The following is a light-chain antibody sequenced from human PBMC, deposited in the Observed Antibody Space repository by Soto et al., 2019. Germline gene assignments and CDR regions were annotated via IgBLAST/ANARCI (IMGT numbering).Light chain of an antibody. V-gene: IGKV3-20*01. Sequence: EIVLTQSPGTLSLSPGERATLSCRASQSVSSNLAWYQQKPGQAPRLLIYGASSRATGIPDRISGSGSGTDFTLTISRLEPEDFAVYYCQQYGSSSYTFGQGTKLEIK. CDR2: GAS. CDR3: QQYGSSSYT. J-gene: IGKJ2*01. CDR1: QSVSSN.